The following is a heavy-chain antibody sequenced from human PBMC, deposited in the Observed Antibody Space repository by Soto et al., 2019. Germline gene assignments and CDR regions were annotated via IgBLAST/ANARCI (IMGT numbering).Heavy chain of an antibody. Sequence: QVQFVQSEAEVKKPGASVRLSCKPSGYSLPDYSIQWVRQAAGQGLQWLGWIHPGTGYTESSQRFQGRLTLTMDNSATTFYMDLTSLTSEDTAVYFCTRDLNGGNPCDYWGQGTLVTVSS. CDR3: TRDLNGGNPCDY. CDR2: IHPGTGYT. D-gene: IGHD2-8*01. CDR1: GYSLPDYS. J-gene: IGHJ4*02. V-gene: IGHV1-3*01.